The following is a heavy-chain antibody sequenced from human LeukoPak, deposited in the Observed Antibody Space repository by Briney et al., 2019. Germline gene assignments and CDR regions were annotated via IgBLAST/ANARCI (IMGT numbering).Heavy chain of an antibody. J-gene: IGHJ4*02. Sequence: PGGSLRLSCAASGFTFSSYKMNWVRRAPGKGLEWVSYISSSGSTIYYADSVKGRFTISRDNAKNSLYLQMNSLRAEDTGVYYCARATFSSSGHSYWGQGTLVTVSS. CDR3: ARATFSSSGHSY. CDR2: ISSSGSTI. CDR1: GFTFSSYK. D-gene: IGHD6-13*01. V-gene: IGHV3-48*03.